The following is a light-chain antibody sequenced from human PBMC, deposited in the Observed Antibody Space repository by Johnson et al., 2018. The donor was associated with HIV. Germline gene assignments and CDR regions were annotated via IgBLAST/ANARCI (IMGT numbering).Light chain of an antibody. J-gene: IGLJ1*01. CDR2: DND. Sequence: QLVLTQPPSVSAAPGRWVTVSCSGTTSNIGDHSVSWFQHLPGAAPKLLIYDNDRRPSGVPDRFSGSKSAASATLDITGLQSGDEGDDYCGAWDSSLSAYVFGTGTKVTVL. CDR3: GAWDSSLSAYV. CDR1: TSNIGDHS. V-gene: IGLV1-51*02.